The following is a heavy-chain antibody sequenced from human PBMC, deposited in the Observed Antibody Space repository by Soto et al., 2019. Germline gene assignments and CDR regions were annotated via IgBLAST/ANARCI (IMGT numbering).Heavy chain of an antibody. J-gene: IGHJ6*02. Sequence: GASVKVSCKASGGTFSSYAISWVRQAPGQGLEWMGGIIPIFGTANYAQKFQGRVTITADESTSTAYMELSSLRSEDTAVYYCAREVGATNYYYYYGMDVWGQGTTVTVYS. D-gene: IGHD1-26*01. CDR1: GGTFSSYA. CDR3: AREVGATNYYYYYGMDV. V-gene: IGHV1-69*13. CDR2: IIPIFGTA.